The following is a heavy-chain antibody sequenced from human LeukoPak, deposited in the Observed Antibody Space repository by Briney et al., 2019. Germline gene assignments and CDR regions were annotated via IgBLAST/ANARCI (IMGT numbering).Heavy chain of an antibody. J-gene: IGHJ3*02. Sequence: GGSLRLSCAAPGFTFSHFGIHWVRQAPGKGLEWVAFKRYAGSQKCYADSVKGRFTISRDNAKNSLYLQMNSLRAEDTAIYYCARDNLAAAGDDNFDIWGQGTMVTVSS. CDR2: KRYAGSQK. V-gene: IGHV3-30*02. D-gene: IGHD6-13*01. CDR1: GFTFSHFG. CDR3: ARDNLAAAGDDNFDI.